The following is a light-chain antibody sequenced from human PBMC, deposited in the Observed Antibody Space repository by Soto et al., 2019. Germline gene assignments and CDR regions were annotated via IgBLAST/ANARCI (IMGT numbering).Light chain of an antibody. V-gene: IGKV1-5*03. CDR3: QQYNSYLWT. CDR2: KAS. J-gene: IGKJ1*01. CDR1: QSISSW. Sequence: DIQMTQSPSTLSASVGDRVTMTCRASQSISSWLAWYQQKPGKTPNLLIYKASNLQSGVPSRFSGSGSGTEFTLTISSLQPDDFATYYCQQYNSYLWTFGQGTKVDIK.